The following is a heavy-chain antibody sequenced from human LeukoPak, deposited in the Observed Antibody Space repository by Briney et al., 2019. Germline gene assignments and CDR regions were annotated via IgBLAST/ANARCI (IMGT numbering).Heavy chain of an antibody. CDR3: AKVGIRISLIVVVFTTADDWYFDL. Sequence: GGSLRLSCAASGFTFSNYAMSWVRQAPGKGLEWVSGISGSAGSTYYADSVKGRLTISRDNSKNTLYLQMDSLRAEDTAVYYCAKVGIRISLIVVVFTTADDWYFDLWGRGTLVTVSS. CDR2: ISGSAGST. CDR1: GFTFSNYA. J-gene: IGHJ2*01. D-gene: IGHD3-22*01. V-gene: IGHV3-23*01.